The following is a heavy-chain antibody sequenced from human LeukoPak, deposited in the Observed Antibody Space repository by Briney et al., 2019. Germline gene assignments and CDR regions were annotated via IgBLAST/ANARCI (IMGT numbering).Heavy chain of an antibody. Sequence: PGRSLRLSCAASGFTFDDYAMHWVRQAPGKGLEWVSGISWNSGSIGYADSVKGRFAISRDNSKNTLYLQMHSLRAEDTAVYYCAKGTHLDYWGQETLVTVSS. V-gene: IGHV3-9*01. CDR3: AKGTHLDY. CDR2: ISWNSGSI. J-gene: IGHJ4*02. CDR1: GFTFDDYA. D-gene: IGHD3-10*01.